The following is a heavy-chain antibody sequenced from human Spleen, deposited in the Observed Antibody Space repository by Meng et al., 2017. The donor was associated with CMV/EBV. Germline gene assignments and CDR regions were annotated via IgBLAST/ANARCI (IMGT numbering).Heavy chain of an antibody. D-gene: IGHD3-3*01. CDR2: IDPGDSDT. CDR1: GYSFTTYW. J-gene: IGHJ4*02. CDR3: ARHQYNFWSLQYVPNYYDY. Sequence: GESLNISCKGSGYSFTTYWIGGVRQMPGEGLEWMGIIDPGDSDTRYSQSFQGQVTISVDKSISTAYLQWSSLKASDTAMYYCARHQYNFWSLQYVPNYYDYWGQGTLVTVSS. V-gene: IGHV5-51*01.